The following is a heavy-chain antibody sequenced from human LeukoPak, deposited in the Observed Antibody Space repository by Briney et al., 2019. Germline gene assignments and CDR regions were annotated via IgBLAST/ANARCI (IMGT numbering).Heavy chain of an antibody. CDR1: GGSISSSSYY. D-gene: IGHD3-22*01. CDR3: ARDASSYYYDSSGYIDY. V-gene: IGHV4-39*07. Sequence: SETLSLTCTVSGGSISSSSYYWGWIRQPPGKGLEWIGSIYYSGSTYYNPSLKSRVTISVDTSKNQFSLKLSSVTAADTAVYYCARDASSYYYDSSGYIDYWGQGTLVTVSS. CDR2: IYYSGST. J-gene: IGHJ4*02.